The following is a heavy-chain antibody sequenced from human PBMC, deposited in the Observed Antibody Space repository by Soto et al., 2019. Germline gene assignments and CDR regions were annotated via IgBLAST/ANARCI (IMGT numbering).Heavy chain of an antibody. V-gene: IGHV1-3*01. J-gene: IGHJ4*02. D-gene: IGHD3-22*01. CDR2: INPGNTDT. CDR1: GYTFTSYY. Sequence: GASVKVSCKASGYTFTSYYIHWVRQAPGQSLEWMGWINPGNTDTKYSQKFQGRVTISRDNSKNTLYLQMNSLRADDTAVYYCAKDSYTMMVVPKVPQRWGQGTLVTVS. CDR3: AKDSYTMMVVPKVPQR.